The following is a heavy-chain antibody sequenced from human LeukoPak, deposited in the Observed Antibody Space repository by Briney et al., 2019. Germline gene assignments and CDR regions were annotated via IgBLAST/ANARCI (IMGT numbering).Heavy chain of an antibody. CDR2: ISGSGAST. J-gene: IGHJ4*02. CDR1: GFTFSSYA. V-gene: IGHV3-23*01. Sequence: GGSLRLSCAASGFTFSSYAMSWVRQAPGKGLEWVSVISGSGASTCYADSVKGRFTISRDNSNNTMYLQMNSLRAEDTAVYYCAKARGSEIAAATNYWGQGALVTVSS. D-gene: IGHD6-13*01. CDR3: AKARGSEIAAATNY.